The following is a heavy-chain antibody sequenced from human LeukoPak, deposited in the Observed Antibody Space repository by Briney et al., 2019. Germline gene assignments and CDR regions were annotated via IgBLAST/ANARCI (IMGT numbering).Heavy chain of an antibody. CDR2: FDPEDGET. CDR3: ATPSHYYDSSGTSYYFDY. D-gene: IGHD3-22*01. CDR1: GYTFTGYY. J-gene: IGHJ4*02. Sequence: ASVKVSCKASGYTFTGYYMHWVRQAPGQGLEWMGGFDPEDGETIYAQKFQGRVTMTEDTSTDTAYMELSNLRSEDTAVYYCATPSHYYDSSGTSYYFDYWGQGTLVTVSS. V-gene: IGHV1-24*01.